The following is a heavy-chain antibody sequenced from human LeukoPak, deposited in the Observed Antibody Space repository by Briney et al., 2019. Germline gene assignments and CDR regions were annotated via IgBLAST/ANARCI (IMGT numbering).Heavy chain of an antibody. Sequence: GGSLRLSCAASGFTFSSYGMHWVRQAPGKGLEWVAFIRYDGSNKYYADSVKGRFTISRDNSKNTLYLQMNSLRAEDTAVYYCAKDSSTMVRGVIPWYFDYWGQGTLVTVSS. J-gene: IGHJ4*02. V-gene: IGHV3-30*02. CDR2: IRYDGSNK. CDR3: AKDSSTMVRGVIPWYFDY. D-gene: IGHD3-10*01. CDR1: GFTFSSYG.